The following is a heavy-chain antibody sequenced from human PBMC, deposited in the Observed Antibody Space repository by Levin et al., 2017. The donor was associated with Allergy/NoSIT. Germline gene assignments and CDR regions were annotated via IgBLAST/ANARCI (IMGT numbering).Heavy chain of an antibody. J-gene: IGHJ4*02. CDR1: GFTFDDYG. V-gene: IGHV3-9*01. D-gene: IGHD3-16*01. Sequence: LAGGSLRLSCAASGFTFDDYGMHWVRQAPGKGLEWVSGIGWNSGSIGYADSVKGRFTISGDNAKNSLYLQMSGLRAEDTALYYCAKDVRLGMVGAAADWGQGTLVTVSS. CDR3: AKDVRLGMVGAAAD. CDR2: IGWNSGSI.